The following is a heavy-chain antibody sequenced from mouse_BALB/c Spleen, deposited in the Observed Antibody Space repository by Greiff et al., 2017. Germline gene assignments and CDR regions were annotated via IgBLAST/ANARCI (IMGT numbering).Heavy chain of an antibody. CDR1: GFTFSDYY. CDR3: ARGENYGYVPFAY. J-gene: IGHJ3*01. CDR2: ISDGGSYT. Sequence: EVQGVESGGGLVKPGGSLKLSCAASGFTFSDYYMYWVRQTPEKRLEWVATISDGGSYTYYPDSVKGRFTISRDNAKNNLYLQMSSLKSEDTAMYYCARGENYGYVPFAYWGQGTLVTVSA. V-gene: IGHV5-4*02. D-gene: IGHD1-2*01.